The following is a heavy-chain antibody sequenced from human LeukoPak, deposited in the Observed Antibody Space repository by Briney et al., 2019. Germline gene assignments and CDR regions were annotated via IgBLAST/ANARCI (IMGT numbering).Heavy chain of an antibody. CDR1: GYTFTSYY. Sequence: SVKVSCKASGYTFTSYYMHWVRQAPGQGLEWMGIINPSGGSTSYAQKFQGRVTMTRDMSTSTVYMELSSLRSEDTAVYYCARDGDDSSGYFPDAFDIWGQGTMVTVSS. V-gene: IGHV1-46*01. D-gene: IGHD3-22*01. J-gene: IGHJ3*02. CDR3: ARDGDDSSGYFPDAFDI. CDR2: INPSGGST.